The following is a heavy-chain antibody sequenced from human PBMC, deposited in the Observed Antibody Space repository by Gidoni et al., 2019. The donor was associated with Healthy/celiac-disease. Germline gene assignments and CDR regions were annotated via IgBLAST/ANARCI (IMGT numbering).Heavy chain of an antibody. CDR3: ARVLYDYVWGSYRSGVYYFDY. CDR2: IKQDGSEK. V-gene: IGHV3-7*01. D-gene: IGHD3-16*02. Sequence: EVQLVESGGGLVQPGGSLRLSCAASGFTFSSYWMSWVRQAPGKGLEWVDNIKQDGSEKYYVDSVKGRFTISRDNAKNSLYLQMNSLRAEDTAVYYCARVLYDYVWGSYRSGVYYFDYWGQGTLVTVSS. CDR1: GFTFSSYW. J-gene: IGHJ4*02.